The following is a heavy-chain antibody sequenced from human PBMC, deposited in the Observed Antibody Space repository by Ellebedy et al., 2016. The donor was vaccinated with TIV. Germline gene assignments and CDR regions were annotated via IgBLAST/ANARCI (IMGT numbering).Heavy chain of an antibody. CDR2: IYYTGST. J-gene: IGHJ5*02. CDR1: GGSISSNPYY. V-gene: IGHV4-39*01. CDR3: TRLHRDYNRFDP. Sequence: SETLSLTXTVFGGSISSNPYYWGWIRQPPGKGLEWIGHIYYTGSTYYHPSFKSRVTLSIDTSKNQFSLQVTSVTATDTAIYYCTRLHRDYNRFDPWGQGTLVIVSS. D-gene: IGHD2-21*02.